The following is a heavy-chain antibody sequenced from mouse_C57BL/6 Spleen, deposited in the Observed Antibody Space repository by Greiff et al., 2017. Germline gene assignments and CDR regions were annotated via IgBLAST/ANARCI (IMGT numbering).Heavy chain of an antibody. J-gene: IGHJ4*01. Sequence: VQLQQSGAELVRPGTSVKMSCKASGYTFTNYWIGWAKQRPGHGLEWIGDIYPGGGYTNYNEKFKGKATLTADKSSSTAYMQFSSLTSEDSAIYYCARGGAGDYYAMDYCGQVTSVTVSA. CDR1: GYTFTNYW. CDR3: ARGGAGDYYAMDY. V-gene: IGHV1-63*01. CDR2: IYPGGGYT.